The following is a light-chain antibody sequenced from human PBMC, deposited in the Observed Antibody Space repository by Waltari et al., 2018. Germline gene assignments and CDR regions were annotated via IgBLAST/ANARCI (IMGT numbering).Light chain of an antibody. CDR3: CSFTSRSTWV. Sequence: QSALTQPASVSGSPGQSITISCTGTSSAGGGYNYVSWYQQHPGKVPKLLIFDVSNRPSGVSNRFSGSKSGNTASLTISGLQAEDESDYYCCSFTSRSTWVFGGGTKLTVL. CDR1: SSAGGGYNY. V-gene: IGLV2-14*01. CDR2: DVS. J-gene: IGLJ3*02.